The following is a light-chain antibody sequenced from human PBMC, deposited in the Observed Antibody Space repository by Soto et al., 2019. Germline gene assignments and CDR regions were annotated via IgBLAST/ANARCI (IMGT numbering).Light chain of an antibody. CDR3: QHYNSYSEA. J-gene: IGKJ1*01. Sequence: IQLTQSPSSLSASVGDRVTITCRASQGIFSYLAWYQQKPGRAPKLLMHAASTLQSGVPSRFSGSGSGTDFTLTISSLQPEDSATYYCQHYNSYSEAFGQGTKVDIK. CDR2: AAS. V-gene: IGKV1-9*01. CDR1: QGIFSY.